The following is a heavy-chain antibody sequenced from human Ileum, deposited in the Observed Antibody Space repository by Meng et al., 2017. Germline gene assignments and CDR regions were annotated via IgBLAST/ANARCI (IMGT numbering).Heavy chain of an antibody. CDR2: IIPMSGTA. CDR1: GGTFSTYI. CDR3: AREMTGYSSGWTAGLDGLDV. D-gene: IGHD6-19*01. J-gene: IGHJ6*02. V-gene: IGHV1-69*05. Sequence: SVKVSCKASGGTFSTYIISWLRQAPGQGLEWMGGIIPMSGTANYAQKFQGRVTITTDESRSTVYMDLSSLRSEDTAVYYCAREMTGYSSGWTAGLDGLDVWGQGTMVTVSS.